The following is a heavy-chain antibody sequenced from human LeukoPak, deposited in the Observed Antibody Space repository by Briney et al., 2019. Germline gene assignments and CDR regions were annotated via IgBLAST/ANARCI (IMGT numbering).Heavy chain of an antibody. CDR2: IYTSGST. J-gene: IGHJ3*02. D-gene: IGHD3-9*01. Sequence: PSETLSLTCTVSGGSISSYYWSWIRQPAGKGLEWIGRIYTSGSTNYNPSLKSRVTMSVDTSKNQFSLKLSSVTAADTAVYYCARDFYDILTGYDAFDIWGQGTMVTVSS. V-gene: IGHV4-4*07. CDR3: ARDFYDILTGYDAFDI. CDR1: GGSISSYY.